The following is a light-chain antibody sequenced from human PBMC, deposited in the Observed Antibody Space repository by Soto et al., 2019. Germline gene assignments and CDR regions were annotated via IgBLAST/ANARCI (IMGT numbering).Light chain of an antibody. CDR2: DAS. Sequence: VMTQSPATLSVSPGERAALSCRASQSVSTNLAWYQQRPGQAPRLLIYDASNRATGVPARFSGSGSGTDFTLTISDLEPADFGLYYCQQRLNWPPGFGQGTKVDIK. CDR1: QSVSTN. CDR3: QQRLNWPPG. V-gene: IGKV3-11*01. J-gene: IGKJ1*01.